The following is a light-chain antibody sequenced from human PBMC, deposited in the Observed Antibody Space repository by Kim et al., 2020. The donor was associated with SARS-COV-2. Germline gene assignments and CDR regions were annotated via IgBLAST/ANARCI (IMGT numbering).Light chain of an antibody. J-gene: IGKJ2*01. CDR3: QQSYSTRYT. CDR2: AAS. V-gene: IGKV1-39*01. Sequence: SASVGDRVTITCRASQSISSYLNWYQQKPGKAPKLLIYAASSLQSGVTSRFSGSGSGTDFTLTISSLQPEDFATYYCQQSYSTRYTFGQGTKLEI. CDR1: QSISSY.